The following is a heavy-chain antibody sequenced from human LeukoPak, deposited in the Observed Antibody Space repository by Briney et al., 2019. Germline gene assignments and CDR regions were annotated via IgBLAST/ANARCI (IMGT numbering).Heavy chain of an antibody. Sequence: EGSLRLSCAASGFTFSSYNMMWVRQAPGKGLEWVSSISFSSSDIHYADSVKGRFTISRDNAEKSLYLPMNSLRAEDTAVYYCASLISYGGPSWGQGTLVIVSS. J-gene: IGHJ5*02. CDR2: ISFSSSDI. V-gene: IGHV3-21*01. D-gene: IGHD4-23*01. CDR3: ASLISYGGPS. CDR1: GFTFSSYN.